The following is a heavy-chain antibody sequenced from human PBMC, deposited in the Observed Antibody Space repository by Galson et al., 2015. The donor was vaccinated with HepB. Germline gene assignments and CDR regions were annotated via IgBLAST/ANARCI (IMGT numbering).Heavy chain of an antibody. CDR2: INHSGST. D-gene: IGHD5-18*01. Sequence: TLSLTCAVYGGSFSGYYWSWIRQPPGKGLEWIGEINHSGSTYYNPSLKSRVTISVDTSKNQFSLKLSSVTAADTAVYYCARTMGDSYGYGLLRIVDYWGQGTLVTVSS. J-gene: IGHJ4*02. V-gene: IGHV4-34*01. CDR3: ARTMGDSYGYGLLRIVDY. CDR1: GGSFSGYY.